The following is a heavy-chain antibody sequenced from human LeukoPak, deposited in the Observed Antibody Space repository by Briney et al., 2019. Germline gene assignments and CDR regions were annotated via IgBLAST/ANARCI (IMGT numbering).Heavy chain of an antibody. V-gene: IGHV3-13*01. Sequence: GGSLSLSCAASGFTFSSYDMHWVSQATGKGLEWVSAIGTAGDTYYPGSVKGRFTISRDNSKNTLYLQMNSLRAEDTAVYYCARRGSWGEPRPFDYWGQGSLVTVSS. CDR2: IGTAGDT. J-gene: IGHJ4*02. CDR3: ARRGSWGEPRPFDY. D-gene: IGHD3-16*01. CDR1: GFTFSSYD.